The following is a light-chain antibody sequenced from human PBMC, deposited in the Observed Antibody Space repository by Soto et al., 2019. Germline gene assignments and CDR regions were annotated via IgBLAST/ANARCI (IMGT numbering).Light chain of an antibody. CDR2: GAS. J-gene: IGKJ1*01. V-gene: IGKV3-15*01. CDR3: QQYNNWPWT. CDR1: QSVSSN. Sequence: EIVMTQSPATLSVSPGERATLSCRASQSVSSNLAWYQQKPGQDPRLLIYGASTRATGIPARFSGSGSATEFTLTISSLQSEDFAVYYCQQYNNWPWTFGQGTKVDIK.